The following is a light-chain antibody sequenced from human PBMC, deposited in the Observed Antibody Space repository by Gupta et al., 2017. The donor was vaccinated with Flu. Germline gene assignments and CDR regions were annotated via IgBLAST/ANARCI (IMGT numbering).Light chain of an antibody. CDR3: RQPRQITPFT. CDR2: LGS. CDR1: QSRLHSNGYNY. V-gene: IGKV2-28*01. Sequence: EIVITQSPLSLPVTPGETASISCRSSQSRLHSNGYNYLDWYLQKPGQSPQRLIYLGSIRADGVVDRLSGSGGGRDFTMKNSRGEEEDVGVDYCRQPRQITPFTFGRGTKVEIK. J-gene: IGKJ4*01.